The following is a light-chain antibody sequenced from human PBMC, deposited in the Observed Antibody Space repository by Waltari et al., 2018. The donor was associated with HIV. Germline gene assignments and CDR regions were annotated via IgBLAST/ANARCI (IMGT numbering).Light chain of an antibody. J-gene: IGLJ3*02. CDR1: SSNIGADDH. CDR3: QSYDRSLSAWV. CDR2: GNS. Sequence: SVLAQPPSVSGAPGQRVTIPCTGSSSNIGADDHVYRYQHLPGTAPKLLIYGNSNRPSGVPNRFSGSKSDTSASLAITGLQAEDEADYYCQSYDRSLSAWVFGGGTRLNVL. V-gene: IGLV1-40*01.